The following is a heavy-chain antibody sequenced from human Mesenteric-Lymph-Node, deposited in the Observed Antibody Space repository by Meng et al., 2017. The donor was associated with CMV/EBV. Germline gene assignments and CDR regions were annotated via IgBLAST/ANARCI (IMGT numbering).Heavy chain of an antibody. Sequence: SFSTYYWGWVRQPPGKGLELIGEINRNGSTNCSPSLKSRVTISLDTSKNQFSLKLSSVTAADTAVYYCAGTGKRKYYCASGTYSFDSWGQGTLVTVSS. V-gene: IGHV4-34*01. J-gene: IGHJ4*02. CDR3: AGTGKRKYYCASGTYSFDS. CDR1: SFSTYY. CDR2: INRNGST. D-gene: IGHD3-10*01.